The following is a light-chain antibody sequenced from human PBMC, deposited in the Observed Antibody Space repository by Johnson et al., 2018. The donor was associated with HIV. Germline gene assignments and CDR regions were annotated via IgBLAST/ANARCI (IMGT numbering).Light chain of an antibody. CDR3: GTWDSSLSAYV. J-gene: IGLJ1*01. V-gene: IGLV1-51*01. Sequence: HSVLTQPPSVSAAPGQKVTISCSGSSSNIGNNYVSWYQQLPGTAPKVLIYDNHKRPSGIPDRFSGSKSGTSATLGITGLQTGDEADYYCGTWDSSLSAYVFGTGTKVTVL. CDR1: SSNIGNNY. CDR2: DNH.